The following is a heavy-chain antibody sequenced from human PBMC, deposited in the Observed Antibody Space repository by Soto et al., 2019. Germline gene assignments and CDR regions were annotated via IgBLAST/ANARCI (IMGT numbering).Heavy chain of an antibody. J-gene: IGHJ4*02. CDR1: GGSISSYY. CDR3: GRNHMRDEILAGYYNRRGTFDY. D-gene: IGHD3-9*01. Sequence: PSETLSLTCTVSGGSISSYYWSWIRQPPGKGLEWIGYIYYSGSTNYNPSLKSRVTISVDTSKNQFSLKLSSVTAADTAVYDCGRNHMRDEILAGYYNRRGTFDYCGQGTLVTGAS. CDR2: IYYSGST. V-gene: IGHV4-59*01.